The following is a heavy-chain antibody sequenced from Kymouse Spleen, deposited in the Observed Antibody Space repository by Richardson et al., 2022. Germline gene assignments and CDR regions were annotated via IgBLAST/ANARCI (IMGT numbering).Heavy chain of an antibody. CDR3: ARDGAVAGTFFDY. CDR2: INHSGST. CDR1: GGSFSGYY. D-gene: IGHD6-19*01. Sequence: QVQLQQWGAGLLKPSETLSLTCAVYGGSFSGYYWSWIRQPPGKGLEWIGEINHSGSTNYNPSLKSRVTISVDTSKNQFSLKLSSVTAADTAVYYCARDGAVAGTFFDYWGQGTLVTVSS. J-gene: IGHJ4*02. V-gene: IGHV4-34*01.